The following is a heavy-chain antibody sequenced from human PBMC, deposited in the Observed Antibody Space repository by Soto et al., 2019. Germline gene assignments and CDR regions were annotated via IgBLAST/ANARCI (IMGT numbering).Heavy chain of an antibody. J-gene: IGHJ4*02. D-gene: IGHD1-1*01. V-gene: IGHV3-30-3*02. CDR3: AKRAAGTGAYPDS. CDR2: ISFDGGNK. CDR1: GFSFSFASHA. Sequence: QVQLVESGGGVVQPGRSLRLSCVASGFSFSFASHALNWVRQAPGKGLEWVAVISFDGGNKFYADSVKGRFTISRDNSKNTPYWEKSSLRPDDTAVYYCAKRAAGTGAYPDSWGQGTLVSVSS.